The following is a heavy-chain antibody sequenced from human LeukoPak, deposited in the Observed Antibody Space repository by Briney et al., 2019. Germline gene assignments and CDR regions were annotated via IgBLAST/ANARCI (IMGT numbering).Heavy chain of an antibody. Sequence: MPGGSLRLSCAASGFTFSSYGMSWVRQAPGKGLEWVSSISTSSSYIYYADSVRGRFTISRDNAKNAVYLHMDNLRVEDTAMYYCARDPTPYCKDGVCYKVIPATGFDNWGQGVLVTVSS. CDR1: GFTFSSYG. CDR2: ISTSSSYI. CDR3: ARDPTPYCKDGVCYKVIPATGFDN. V-gene: IGHV3-21*01. D-gene: IGHD2-8*01. J-gene: IGHJ4*02.